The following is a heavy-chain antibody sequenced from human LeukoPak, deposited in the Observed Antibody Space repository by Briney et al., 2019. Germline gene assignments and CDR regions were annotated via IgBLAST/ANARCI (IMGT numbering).Heavy chain of an antibody. J-gene: IGHJ4*02. CDR3: ARGYSGYDFAY. V-gene: IGHV4-39*01. CDR2: IYYSGST. D-gene: IGHD5-12*01. Sequence: SETLSLTCTVSGGSISSSSYYWGWIRQPPGKGLEWIGSIYYSGSTYYNPSLKSRVTISVDTSKNQFSLKLSSVTAADTAVYYCARGYSGYDFAYWGQGTLVTVSS. CDR1: GGSISSSSYY.